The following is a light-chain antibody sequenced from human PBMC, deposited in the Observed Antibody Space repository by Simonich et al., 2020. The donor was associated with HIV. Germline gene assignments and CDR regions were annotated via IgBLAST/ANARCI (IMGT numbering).Light chain of an antibody. Sequence: EIVMTQSPGTLSVSPGERATLSCRSSQSVSSNLAWYQPKPGQAPRLLIYGASSRATGIPARFSGSGSGTEFTLTISSMQSEDVAVYYCQQYNNRPLTFGGGTKVEIK. CDR3: QQYNNRPLT. J-gene: IGKJ4*01. CDR2: GAS. CDR1: QSVSSN. V-gene: IGKV3-15*01.